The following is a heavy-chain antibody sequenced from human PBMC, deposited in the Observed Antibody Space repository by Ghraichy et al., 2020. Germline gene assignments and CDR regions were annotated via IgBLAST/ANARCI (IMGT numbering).Heavy chain of an antibody. Sequence: GGSLRLSCAASGFTFSDYYMPWIRQTPGKGLEWFAYISTTAGYTNYADSVKGRFTISRDNANNSLYLQMTSLRVDDTAIYYCARVMYSESYQFDYWCQGT. J-gene: IGHJ4*02. V-gene: IGHV3-11*06. CDR3: ARVMYSESYQFDY. D-gene: IGHD1-26*01. CDR2: ISTTAGYT. CDR1: GFTFSDYY.